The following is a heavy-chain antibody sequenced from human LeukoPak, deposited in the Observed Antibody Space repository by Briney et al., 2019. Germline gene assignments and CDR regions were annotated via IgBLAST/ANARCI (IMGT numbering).Heavy chain of an antibody. CDR3: ASPQHFDGAFDI. D-gene: IGHD3-3*02. Sequence: ASVKVSCKASGYTFTGYYMHWLRQAPGQGLEWMGWINPNSGGTNYAQKFQGRVTMTRDTSISTAYMELSRLRSDDTAVYYCASPQHFDGAFDIWGQGTMVTVSS. J-gene: IGHJ3*02. V-gene: IGHV1-2*02. CDR1: GYTFTGYY. CDR2: INPNSGGT.